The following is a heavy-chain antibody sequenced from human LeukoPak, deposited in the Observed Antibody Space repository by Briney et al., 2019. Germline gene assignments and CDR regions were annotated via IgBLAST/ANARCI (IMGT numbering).Heavy chain of an antibody. V-gene: IGHV1-2*06. CDR2: INPNSGGT. D-gene: IGHD3-22*01. Sequence: ASVKVSCKASGYTFTGYYMHWARQAPGQGLEWMGRINPNSGGTNYAQKFQGRVTMTRDTSISTAYMELSRLRSDDTAVYYCARGESERYYYDSSEFDYWGQGTLVTVSS. CDR1: GYTFTGYY. J-gene: IGHJ4*02. CDR3: ARGESERYYYDSSEFDY.